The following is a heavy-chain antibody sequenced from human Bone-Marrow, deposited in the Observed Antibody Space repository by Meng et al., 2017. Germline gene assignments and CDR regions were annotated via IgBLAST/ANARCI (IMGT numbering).Heavy chain of an antibody. J-gene: IGHJ4*02. Sequence: GSLRLSCTVSGGSISSYYWSWIRQPPGKGLEWIGYIYYSGSTNYNPSLKSRVTISVDTSKNQFSLKLSSVTAADTAVYYCARGVGATSGWGQGTLVTVSS. CDR1: GGSISSYY. D-gene: IGHD1-26*01. CDR3: ARGVGATSG. CDR2: IYYSGST. V-gene: IGHV4-59*01.